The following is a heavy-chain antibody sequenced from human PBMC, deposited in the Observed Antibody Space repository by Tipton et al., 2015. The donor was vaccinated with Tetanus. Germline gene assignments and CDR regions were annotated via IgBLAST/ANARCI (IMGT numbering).Heavy chain of an antibody. D-gene: IGHD2-15*01. CDR3: AREADCSGGSCVSGDFGN. Sequence: SLRLSCAASGFIFSSYGIHWVRQAPGKGLEWVAVSWYDGTDKYYADSVKGRFTISRDNSKNTLYPQMNSLRAEDTAVYYCAREADCSGGSCVSGDFGNWGQGTQVTVSS. V-gene: IGHV3-33*01. J-gene: IGHJ4*02. CDR2: SWYDGTDK. CDR1: GFIFSSYG.